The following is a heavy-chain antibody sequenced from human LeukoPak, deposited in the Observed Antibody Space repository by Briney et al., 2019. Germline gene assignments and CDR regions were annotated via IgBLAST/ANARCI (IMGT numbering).Heavy chain of an antibody. CDR3: VKRPGKAADGPFDS. CDR1: GFTVTNYA. J-gene: IGHJ5*01. CDR2: LSGGDGGT. D-gene: IGHD6-13*01. Sequence: GGSLRLSCVASGFTVTNYAMSWARQAPGKGLEWISTLSGGDGGTYYADSVQGRFTISRDNSKNTLYLQMNSLRTEDTAAYYCVKRPGKAADGPFDSWGQGTLVTVSS. V-gene: IGHV3-23*01.